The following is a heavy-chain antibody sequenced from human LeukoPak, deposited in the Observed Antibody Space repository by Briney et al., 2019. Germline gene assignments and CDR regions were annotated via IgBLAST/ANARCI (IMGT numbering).Heavy chain of an antibody. Sequence: GGSLRLSCAASGFIFNNYAMNWVRQAPGKGLEWVSFISGDAGSTYYADSVKGRFTISRDNSKNTLLVQMNSLRADDTAVYYCAKDKGGAAGSFDYWGQGTLVTVSS. CDR2: ISGDAGST. CDR1: GFIFNNYA. D-gene: IGHD6-13*01. CDR3: AKDKGGAAGSFDY. V-gene: IGHV3-23*01. J-gene: IGHJ4*02.